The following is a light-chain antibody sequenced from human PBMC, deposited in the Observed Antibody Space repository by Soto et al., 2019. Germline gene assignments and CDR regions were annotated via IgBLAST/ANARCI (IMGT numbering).Light chain of an antibody. CDR3: CSYAGAGTHYV. V-gene: IGLV2-11*01. CDR2: DVN. J-gene: IGLJ1*01. CDR1: SSDVGGYNF. Sequence: QSALTQPRSVSESPGQSVTISCTGTSSDVGGYNFVSWYQQHPGKAPKLMLYDVNERPSGVPGRFSGCKSGNTASLTISGLHAEDEADYYCCSYAGAGTHYVFGTGTKVTVL.